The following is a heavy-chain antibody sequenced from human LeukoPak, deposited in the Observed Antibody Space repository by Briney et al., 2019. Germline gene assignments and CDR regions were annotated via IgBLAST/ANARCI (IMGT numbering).Heavy chain of an antibody. D-gene: IGHD1-1*01. Sequence: SETLSLTCAVYGGSFSGYYWSWIRQPPGKGLEWIGEINHSGSTNYNPSLKSRVTISVDTSKNQFPLKLSSVTAADTAIYYCARVGMGTTGGRLFDFWGQGTLVTVSS. V-gene: IGHV4-34*01. CDR3: ARVGMGTTGGRLFDF. J-gene: IGHJ4*02. CDR2: INHSGST. CDR1: GGSFSGYY.